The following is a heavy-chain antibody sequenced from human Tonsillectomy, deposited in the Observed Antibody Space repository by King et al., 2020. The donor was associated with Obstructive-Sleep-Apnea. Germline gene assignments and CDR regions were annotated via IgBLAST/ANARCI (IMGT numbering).Heavy chain of an antibody. Sequence: VQLVESGGGVVQPGRSLRLSCAAAGVIFSSDGMHWVRQAPVKGLEWGAVLWYYGSNKYYADSVKGRFTISRDNSKNTLYLQMNNLSAEDTAVYYCAKEDIVVVPAAMGHMDLNYYYYGMDVGGQGTTVTVPS. CDR1: GVIFSSDG. V-gene: IGHV3-33*06. CDR2: LWYYGSNK. J-gene: IGHJ6*02. D-gene: IGHD2-2*01. CDR3: AKEDIVVVPAAMGHMDLNYYYYGMDV.